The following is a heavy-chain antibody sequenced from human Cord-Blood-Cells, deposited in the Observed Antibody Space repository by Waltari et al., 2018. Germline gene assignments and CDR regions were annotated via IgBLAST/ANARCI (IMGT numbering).Heavy chain of an antibody. CDR2: IYYSGST. Sequence: QLQLQESGPGLVKPSETLSLTCTVSGGSISSSSYYWGWIRQPPGKGLEWIGSIYYSGSTYYNPSLKSRVTISVDTSKNQFSLKLSSVTAADTAVYYCARRVYSNSFDYWGQGTLVTVSS. D-gene: IGHD4-4*01. J-gene: IGHJ4*02. CDR1: GGSISSSSYY. V-gene: IGHV4-39*01. CDR3: ARRVYSNSFDY.